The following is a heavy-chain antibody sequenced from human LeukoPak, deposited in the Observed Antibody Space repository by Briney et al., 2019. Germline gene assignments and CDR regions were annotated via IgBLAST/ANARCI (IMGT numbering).Heavy chain of an antibody. CDR1: GFTFSSYS. J-gene: IGHJ4*02. Sequence: GGSLRLSCAASGFTFSSYSMNWVRQAPGKGLEWVSSISSSSSYIYYADSVKGRFTISRDNSKNTLYLQMKSLRAEDTAVYYCARSGLSRFGFWGQGTLVTVSS. CDR3: ARSGLSRFGF. V-gene: IGHV3-21*04. CDR2: ISSSSSYI. D-gene: IGHD2/OR15-2a*01.